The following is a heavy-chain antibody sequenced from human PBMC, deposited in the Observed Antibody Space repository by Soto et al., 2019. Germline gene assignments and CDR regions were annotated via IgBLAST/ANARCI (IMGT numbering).Heavy chain of an antibody. V-gene: IGHV1-69*12. D-gene: IGHD3-22*01. CDR2: IIPMFATT. CDR3: ARARISMIAGGAYYYAMDA. J-gene: IGHJ6*02. Sequence: QVQLVQSGAEVKKPGSSVKLSCKASAGTFSSYAMNWVRQAPGQGLEWMGGIIPMFATTNYAQKSQGRVTITADDSTRTAYMELSSLRSDDTPVYYCARARISMIAGGAYYYAMDAWGQGTAVTVSS. CDR1: AGTFSSYA.